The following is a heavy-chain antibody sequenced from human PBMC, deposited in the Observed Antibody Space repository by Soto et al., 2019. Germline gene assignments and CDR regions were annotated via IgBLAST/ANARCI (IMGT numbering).Heavy chain of an antibody. Sequence: ASVKVSCKASGYTFIDYYINWVRQAPGQGFEWMGWINPNSGGTYYAQKFEGRVTITRDTSISTAYMELSGLRSDDTAIYYCVRDFGSVLTNWFDPWGQGTLVTVSS. CDR2: INPNSGGT. J-gene: IGHJ5*02. CDR1: GYTFIDYY. CDR3: VRDFGSVLTNWFDP. D-gene: IGHD3-3*01. V-gene: IGHV1-2*02.